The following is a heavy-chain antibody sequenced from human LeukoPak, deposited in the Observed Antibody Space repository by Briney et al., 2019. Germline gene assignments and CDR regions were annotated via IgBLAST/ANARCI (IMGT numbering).Heavy chain of an antibody. V-gene: IGHV3-30*18. CDR3: ANHLACRSHNCPSFDE. D-gene: IGHD2-2*01. J-gene: IGHJ4*02. CDR1: GFTFSIHA. CDR2: ISYDGSTD. Sequence: QPGGSLRLSCAASGFTFSIHAMHWVRQAPGKGLEWLAYISYDGSTDYYADSVKGRFSISRDNSRSMLDLQMNSLGPEDTAVYYCANHLACRSHNCPSFDEWGQGTLVTVSS.